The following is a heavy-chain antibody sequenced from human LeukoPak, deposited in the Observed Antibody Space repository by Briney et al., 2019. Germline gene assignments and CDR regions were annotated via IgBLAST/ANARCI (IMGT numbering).Heavy chain of an antibody. D-gene: IGHD5-18*01. CDR3: ARDSDTAMVPHAFDI. V-gene: IGHV4-59*01. CDR1: GGSIGSYY. J-gene: IGHJ3*02. CDR2: IYYSGST. Sequence: SQTLSLTCTVSGGSIGSYYWSWIRHPPGKGLERIGYIYYSGSTNYNPSLKSRVTISVDTSKNQFSLKLSSVTTADTAVYYCARDSDTAMVPHAFDIWGQGTMVTVSS.